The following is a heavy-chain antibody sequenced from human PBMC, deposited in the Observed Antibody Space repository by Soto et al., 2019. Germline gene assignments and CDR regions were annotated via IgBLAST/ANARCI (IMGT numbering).Heavy chain of an antibody. J-gene: IGHJ2*01. CDR2: ISHDGSKT. CDR3: AKDMLYFLIIRRPPRSTLFPYRRSSDL. D-gene: IGHD3-16*01. CDR1: GFTFSSYG. Sequence: GGSLRLSCAASGFTFSSYGIHWVRQAPGKGLEWVAVISHDGSKTNYADSVKGRFTISRDNSKDTVYLQMNSLRAEDTAVYYCAKDMLYFLIIRRPPRSTLFPYRRSSDL. V-gene: IGHV3-30*18.